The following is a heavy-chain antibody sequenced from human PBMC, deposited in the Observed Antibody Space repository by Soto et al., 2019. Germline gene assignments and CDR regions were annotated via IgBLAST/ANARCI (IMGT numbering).Heavy chain of an antibody. Sequence: EVQLVESGGGLIQPGGSLRLSCAASGFTFGSYSMDWVRQAPGKGLEWVSYISSSSSTIYYADSVKGRFTISRDNAKNSLYLQMNSLRAEDMAVYYCARDPLGYCSGGSCYVDWGQGTLVTVSS. J-gene: IGHJ4*02. D-gene: IGHD2-15*01. CDR2: ISSSSSTI. V-gene: IGHV3-48*01. CDR1: GFTFGSYS. CDR3: ARDPLGYCSGGSCYVD.